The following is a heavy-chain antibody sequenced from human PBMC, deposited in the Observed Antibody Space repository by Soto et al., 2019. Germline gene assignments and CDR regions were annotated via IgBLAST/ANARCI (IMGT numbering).Heavy chain of an antibody. V-gene: IGHV3-49*03. J-gene: IGHJ6*03. CDR1: GFTFGDYA. CDR2: IRSKAYGGTT. CDR3: TRDAITMVRGVITMKPPYYYSYMDV. Sequence: PGGSLRLSCTASGFTFGDYAMSWFRQAPGKGLEWVGFIRSKAYGGTTEYAASVKGRFTISRDDSKSIAYLQMNSLKTEDTAVYYCTRDAITMVRGVITMKPPYYYSYMDVWGKGTTVTVSS. D-gene: IGHD3-10*01.